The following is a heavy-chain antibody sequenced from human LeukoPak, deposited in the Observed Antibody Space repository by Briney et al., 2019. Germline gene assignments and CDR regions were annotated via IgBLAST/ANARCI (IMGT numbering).Heavy chain of an antibody. J-gene: IGHJ4*02. CDR2: ISGSSSTI. Sequence: GGSLRLSCAASGFTFSTYSMTWVRQAPGKGLEWLSYISGSSSTIYYADSVKGRFTISRDNAKNSLYLQMNSLRGEDSAVYYCARDHYSRNDFWGQGTLVTVSS. V-gene: IGHV3-48*01. CDR1: GFTFSTYS. D-gene: IGHD6-13*01. CDR3: ARDHYSRNDF.